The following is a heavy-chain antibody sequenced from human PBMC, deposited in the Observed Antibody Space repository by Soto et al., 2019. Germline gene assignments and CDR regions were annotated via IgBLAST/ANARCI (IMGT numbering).Heavy chain of an antibody. CDR3: AKGSIEYSASVDN. J-gene: IGHJ4*02. D-gene: IGHD5-12*01. V-gene: IGHV3-23*01. Sequence: EVQLLESGGGLVQPGGSLRLSCAASGFSFSSYAMVWVRQAPGKGLEWVSVISARGGSSYFSDSVKGRFTISRDNSKHVLSLEMNSLRAEDTAIYCCAKGSIEYSASVDNWGQGTLVLGSS. CDR2: ISARGGSS. CDR1: GFSFSSYA.